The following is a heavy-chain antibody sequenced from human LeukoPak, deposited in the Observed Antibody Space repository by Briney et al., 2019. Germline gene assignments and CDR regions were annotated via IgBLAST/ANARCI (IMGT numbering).Heavy chain of an antibody. CDR2: ISGSGGST. V-gene: IGHV3-23*01. CDR1: GFTFSSYA. CDR3: AKFKKEDYYDSSGYYGPAN. Sequence: GGSLRLSCAASGFTFSSYAMSWVRQAPGKGLEWVSAISGSGGSTYYADSVKGRFTFSRDNSKNTLYLQMNSLRAEDTAVYYCAKFKKEDYYDSSGYYGPANWGQGTLVTVSS. D-gene: IGHD3-22*01. J-gene: IGHJ4*02.